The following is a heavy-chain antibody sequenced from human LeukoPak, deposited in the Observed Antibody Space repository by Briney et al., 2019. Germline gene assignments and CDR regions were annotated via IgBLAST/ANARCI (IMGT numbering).Heavy chain of an antibody. CDR3: ARDSNYGYYYYYYYMDV. CDR1: GFTFSSYA. D-gene: IGHD4-11*01. J-gene: IGHJ6*03. CDR2: ISYDGSNK. V-gene: IGHV3-30-3*01. Sequence: GGSLRLSCAASGFTFSSYAMHWVRQAPGKGLEWVAVISYDGSNKYYADSVKGRFTISRDNSKNTLYLQMNSLRAEDTAVYYCARDSNYGYYYYYYYMDVWGKGTTVTVSS.